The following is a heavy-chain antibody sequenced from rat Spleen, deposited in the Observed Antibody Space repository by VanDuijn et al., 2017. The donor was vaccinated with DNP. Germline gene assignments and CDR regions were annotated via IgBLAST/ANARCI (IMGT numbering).Heavy chain of an antibody. CDR2: IRYDGSSS. CDR1: GFTFSDYN. J-gene: IGHJ4*01. Sequence: EVQLVESGGGLVQPGRSLKLSCAVSGFTFSDYNMAWVRQAPKKGLEWVATIRYDGSSSYYRDSVKGRFTISRHNAKSTLYLQMDSLRSEDTATYYCTTLITFMSGWSQGTSVTVSS. D-gene: IGHD1-1*01. CDR3: TTLITFMSG. V-gene: IGHV5-7*01.